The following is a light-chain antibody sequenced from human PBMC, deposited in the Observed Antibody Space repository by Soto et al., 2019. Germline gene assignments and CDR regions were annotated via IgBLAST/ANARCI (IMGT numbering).Light chain of an antibody. CDR3: QQYGSSPWT. J-gene: IGKJ1*01. CDR2: GAS. Sequence: VLTQSPGTLSLSPGERATLSCRASQSVSSSYLSWYQQRPGQAPRLLIYGASSRATGIPDRFSGSGSGTDFTLTISRLEPEDFAVYYCQQYGSSPWTFGQGTKVEIK. CDR1: QSVSSSY. V-gene: IGKV3-20*01.